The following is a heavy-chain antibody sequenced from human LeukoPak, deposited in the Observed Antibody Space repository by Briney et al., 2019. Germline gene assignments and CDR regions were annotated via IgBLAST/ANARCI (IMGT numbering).Heavy chain of an antibody. D-gene: IGHD1-26*01. CDR2: IYHSGST. Sequence: SETLSLTCAVSGYSISSGYYWGWIRQPPGKGLEWIGSIYHSGSTYYNPSLKSRVTISVDTSKNQFSLKLSSVTAADTAVYYCARGGSHKLSSYDYWGQGTLVTVSP. V-gene: IGHV4-38-2*01. CDR3: ARGGSHKLSSYDY. CDR1: GYSISSGYY. J-gene: IGHJ4*02.